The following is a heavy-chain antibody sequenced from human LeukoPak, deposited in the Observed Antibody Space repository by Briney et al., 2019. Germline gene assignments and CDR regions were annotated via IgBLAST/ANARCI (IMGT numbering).Heavy chain of an antibody. CDR2: INAGNGNT. D-gene: IGHD3-10*01. CDR1: GDTFTSYA. V-gene: IGHV1-3*01. Sequence: ASVKVSCKASGDTFTSYAMHWVRQAPGQRLEWMGRINAGNGNTKYSQKFQGRVTITRDTSASTAYMELGSLRSEDTAVYYCARVGGSGSYYNFDYWGQGTLVTVSS. CDR3: ARVGGSGSYYNFDY. J-gene: IGHJ4*02.